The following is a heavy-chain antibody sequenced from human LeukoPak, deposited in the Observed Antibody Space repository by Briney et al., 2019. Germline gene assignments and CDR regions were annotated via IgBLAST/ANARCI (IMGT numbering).Heavy chain of an antibody. D-gene: IGHD3-16*02. CDR3: ARALDDYIWGSYRWFPADAFDI. J-gene: IGHJ3*02. CDR2: INSDGSST. V-gene: IGHV3-74*01. CDR1: GFTCSSYW. Sequence: GGSLRLSCAASGFTCSSYWMHWVRQAPGKGLVWVSRINSDGSSTSYADSVKGRFTISRDNAKNTLYLQMNSLRAEDTAVYYCARALDDYIWGSYRWFPADAFDIWGQGAMVTVSS.